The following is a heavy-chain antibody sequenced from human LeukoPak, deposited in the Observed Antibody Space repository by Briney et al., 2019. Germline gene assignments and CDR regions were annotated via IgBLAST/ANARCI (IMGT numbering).Heavy chain of an antibody. CDR2: IYYSGST. J-gene: IGHJ3*02. D-gene: IGHD2-21*02. V-gene: IGHV4-30-4*08. CDR1: GASISSGGHY. Sequence: SETLSLTCTVSGASISSGGHYWSWIRQHPGKGLEWIGYIYYSGSTSYNPSLKSRVTISVDTSKNQFSLKLSSVTAADTAVYYCARDGAQLAYCGGDCYPRAFDIWGQGTMVTVSS. CDR3: ARDGAQLAYCGGDCYPRAFDI.